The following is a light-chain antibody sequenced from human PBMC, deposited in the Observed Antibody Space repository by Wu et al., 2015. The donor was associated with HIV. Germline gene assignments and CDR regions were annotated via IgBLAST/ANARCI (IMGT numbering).Light chain of an antibody. J-gene: IGKJ2*01. CDR1: QSVGNY. Sequence: EIVLTQSPVTLSLSPGERATLSCRASQSVGNYLAWYQQKPGQAPRLLIYAASNRATDIPARFTGGGSGTDFSLTISSLEPEDFAVYYCQQRSNSAPVHFGQGPSWRSN. CDR3: QQRSNSAPVH. CDR2: AAS. V-gene: IGKV3-11*01.